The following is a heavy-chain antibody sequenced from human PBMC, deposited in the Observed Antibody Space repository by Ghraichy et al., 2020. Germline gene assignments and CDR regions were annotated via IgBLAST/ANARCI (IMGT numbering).Heavy chain of an antibody. CDR3: ARRWLAYKLHDAFDI. D-gene: IGHD6-19*01. CDR1: GFTFSSYG. V-gene: IGHV3-33*01. Sequence: GGSLRLSCAASGFTFSSYGMHWVRQAPGKGLEWVAVIWYDGSNKYYADSVKGRFTISRDNSKNTLYLQMNSLRAEDTAVYYCARRWLAYKLHDAFDIWGQGTMVTVSS. J-gene: IGHJ3*02. CDR2: IWYDGSNK.